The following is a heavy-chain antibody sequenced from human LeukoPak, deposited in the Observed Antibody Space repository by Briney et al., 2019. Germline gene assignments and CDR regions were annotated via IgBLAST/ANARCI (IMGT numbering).Heavy chain of an antibody. CDR1: GGSISSYY. J-gene: IGHJ3*02. CDR3: ARDLVTVTKGFDI. V-gene: IGHV4-59*01. CDR2: IHYSGST. D-gene: IGHD4-17*01. Sequence: SETLSLTCTASGGSISSYYWSWIRQPPEKGLEWIGYIHYSGSTNYNPSLKSRVAISVDTSKNQFSLKLRSVTAADTAVYYCARDLVTVTKGFDIWGQGTMVSVSS.